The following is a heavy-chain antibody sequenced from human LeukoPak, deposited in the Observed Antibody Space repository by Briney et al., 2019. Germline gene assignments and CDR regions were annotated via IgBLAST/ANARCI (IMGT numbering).Heavy chain of an antibody. J-gene: IGHJ6*03. CDR2: IYTSGST. Sequence: PSETLSLTCTVSGYSISSGSYYWSWIRQPAGKGLEWIGRIYTSGSTNYNPSLKSRVTISVDTSKNQFSLKLSSVTAADTAVYYCVVAGRYYYYMDVWGKGTTVTISS. CDR1: GYSISSGSYY. D-gene: IGHD6-19*01. V-gene: IGHV4-61*02. CDR3: VVAGRYYYYMDV.